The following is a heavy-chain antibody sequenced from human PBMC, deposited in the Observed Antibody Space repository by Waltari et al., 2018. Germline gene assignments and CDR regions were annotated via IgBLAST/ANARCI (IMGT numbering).Heavy chain of an antibody. Sequence: QVQLQESGPGLVKPSETLSLTCTVSGGSISSYSWSWIRQPPGKGLEWIGYIYYSGSTNYNPSLKSRVTISVDTSKNQFSLKLSSVTAADTAVYYCARDRGNVPATAIRVRAFDIWGQGTMVTVSS. J-gene: IGHJ3*02. D-gene: IGHD2-2*02. V-gene: IGHV4-59*01. CDR1: GGSISSYS. CDR2: IYYSGST. CDR3: ARDRGNVPATAIRVRAFDI.